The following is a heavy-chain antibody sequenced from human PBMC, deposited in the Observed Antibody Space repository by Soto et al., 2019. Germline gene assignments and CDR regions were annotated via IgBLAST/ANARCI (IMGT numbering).Heavy chain of an antibody. J-gene: IGHJ5*02. CDR1: GVSISSSTYY. D-gene: IGHD3-10*01. CDR2: VYYTGGV. CDR3: ASLYASGPTRWFDP. V-gene: IGHV4-39*01. Sequence: QLQLQESGPGLVKPSETLSLTCTVSGVSISSSTYYWGWIRQPPGKGLEYVGAVYYTGGVYYNPSLKSRVTISADTSKNQFPLRLSSVTAADTAVYYCASLYASGPTRWFDPWGQGTLVTVSS.